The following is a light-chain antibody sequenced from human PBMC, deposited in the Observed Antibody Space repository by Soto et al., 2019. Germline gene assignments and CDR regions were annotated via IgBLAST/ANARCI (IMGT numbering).Light chain of an antibody. J-gene: IGKJ5*01. Sequence: DIQMTQSPSSVSASVADTVTITCRASHYIDSWLAWYQQKPGKAPKLLIYEASLLGSGVPSTFSGSRSGTAFTLTITALQPEDFATYDCQQAYSFPITFGQGTRLEIK. CDR3: QQAYSFPIT. CDR1: HYIDSW. CDR2: EAS. V-gene: IGKV1-12*01.